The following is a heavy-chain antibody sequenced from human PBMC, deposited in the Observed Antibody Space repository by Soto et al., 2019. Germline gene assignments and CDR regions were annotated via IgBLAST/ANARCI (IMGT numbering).Heavy chain of an antibody. D-gene: IGHD2-8*01. J-gene: IGHJ6*02. CDR2: ISGSGGST. V-gene: IGHV3-23*01. Sequence: EVQLLESGGGLVQPGGSLRLSCAASGFTFSSYAMSWVRQAPGKGLEWVSAISGSGGSTYYADSVKGRFTISRDNSKNTLYLQMNSRRAEDTAVYYCAKGGYCTNGVCFYGMDVWGQGTTVTVSS. CDR3: AKGGYCTNGVCFYGMDV. CDR1: GFTFSSYA.